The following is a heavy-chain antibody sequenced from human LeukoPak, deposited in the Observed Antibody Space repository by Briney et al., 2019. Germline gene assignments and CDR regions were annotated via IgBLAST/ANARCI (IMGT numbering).Heavy chain of an antibody. D-gene: IGHD3-3*01. CDR2: ISSSSSTI. J-gene: IGHJ4*02. CDR3: ARARENYDFWSGYSISPYYFDY. V-gene: IGHV3-48*01. Sequence: PGGSLRLSCAASGFTFSSYSMNWVRQAPGKGLEWVSYISSSSSTIYYADSVKGRFTISRGNAKNSLYLQMNSLRAEDTAVYYCARARENYDFWSGYSISPYYFDYWGQGTLVTVSS. CDR1: GFTFSSYS.